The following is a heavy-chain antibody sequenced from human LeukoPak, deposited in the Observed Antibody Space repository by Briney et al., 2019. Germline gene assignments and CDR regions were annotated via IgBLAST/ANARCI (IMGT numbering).Heavy chain of an antibody. D-gene: IGHD5-24*01. CDR1: GGSFSGYY. J-gene: IGHJ6*03. V-gene: IGHV4-34*01. Sequence: PSETLSLTCAVYGGSFSGYYWSWIRQPPGKGLEWIGEINHSGSTNYNPSLKSRVTISVDTSKNQFSLKLSSVTAADTAVYYCARVETTTMIHYYYYMDVWGKGTTVTVSS. CDR3: ARVETTTMIHYYYYMDV. CDR2: INHSGST.